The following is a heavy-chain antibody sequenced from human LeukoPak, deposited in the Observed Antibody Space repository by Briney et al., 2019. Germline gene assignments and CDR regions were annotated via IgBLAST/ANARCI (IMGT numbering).Heavy chain of an antibody. CDR1: RFTFSNYW. D-gene: IGHD3-16*01. Sequence: GGSLRLSCAASRFTFSNYWMDWVRQAPGKGPEWVAKINQDGSEKYYVDSVKGRFTISRDSTKNSLYLQMNSLRAEDTAVYYCSRGGTITWVEDYWGQGTLVTVSS. V-gene: IGHV3-7*05. J-gene: IGHJ4*02. CDR3: SRGGTITWVEDY. CDR2: INQDGSEK.